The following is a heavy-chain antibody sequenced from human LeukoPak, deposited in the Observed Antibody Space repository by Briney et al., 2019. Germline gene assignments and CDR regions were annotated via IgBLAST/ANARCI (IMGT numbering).Heavy chain of an antibody. D-gene: IGHD1-1*01. J-gene: IGHJ4*02. CDR1: GFTFSSYG. Sequence: GRSLRLSCAASGFTFSSYGMHWVRQAPGKGLEWVAAISYDGSNKYYADSVKGRFTISRDNSKNTLYLKMKSMRAEDTAVYYCAKPSGTTDYWGQGTLVTVSS. V-gene: IGHV3-30*18. CDR3: AKPSGTTDY. CDR2: ISYDGSNK.